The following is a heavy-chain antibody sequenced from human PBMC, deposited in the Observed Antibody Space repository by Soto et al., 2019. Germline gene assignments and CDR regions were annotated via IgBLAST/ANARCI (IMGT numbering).Heavy chain of an antibody. CDR1: GFTFSSYS. CDR3: ARGLAPQALWFGELLGGYYYYGMDV. V-gene: IGHV3-21*01. D-gene: IGHD3-10*01. J-gene: IGHJ6*02. CDR2: ISSSSSYI. Sequence: EVQLVESGGGLVKPGGSLRLSCAASGFTFSSYSMNWVRQAPGKGLEWVSSISSSSSYIYYADSVKGRFTISRDNAKNSLYLQMNSLRAEDTAVYYCARGLAPQALWFGELLGGYYYYGMDVWGQGTTVTVSS.